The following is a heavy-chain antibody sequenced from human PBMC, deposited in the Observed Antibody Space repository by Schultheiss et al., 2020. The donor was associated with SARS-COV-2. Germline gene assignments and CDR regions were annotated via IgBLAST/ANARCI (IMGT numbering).Heavy chain of an antibody. J-gene: IGHJ2*01. D-gene: IGHD7-27*01. CDR1: GFTVSSNY. V-gene: IGHV3-33*03. CDR3: ANRLGIWYFDL. Sequence: GGSLRLSCAASGFTVSSNYMSWVRQAPGKGLEWVAAIWFDGSEQRYSDSVKGRFTISRDNAKNSLYLQMNSLRAEDTALYYCANRLGIWYFDLWGRGTLVTVSS. CDR2: IWFDGSEQ.